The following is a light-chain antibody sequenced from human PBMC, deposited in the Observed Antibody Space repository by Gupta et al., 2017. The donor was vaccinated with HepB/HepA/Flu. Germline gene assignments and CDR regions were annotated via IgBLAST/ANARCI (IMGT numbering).Light chain of an antibody. CDR2: GAS. CDR3: QHEEKWWT. Sequence: EIVMTQSPATLSVSPGDRATLSCRASQSISSYLAWYQQKPGQAHRLRIYGASTSAMGIPGRFSGRGSGKEFTLTRSSQQSEDFAVYYWQHEEKWWTLGQGTKVEIK. V-gene: IGKV3-15*01. J-gene: IGKJ1*01. CDR1: QSISSY.